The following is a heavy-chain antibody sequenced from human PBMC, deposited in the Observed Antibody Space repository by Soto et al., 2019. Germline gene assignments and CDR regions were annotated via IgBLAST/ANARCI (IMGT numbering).Heavy chain of an antibody. Sequence: PGGSLRLPCAPSGFTFSSHAIHWGRPAPGKGLEWVAVISYDGSNKYYADSVKGRFTISRDNSKNTLYLQMNSLRAEDTAVYYCARSRWRLGELSPANYWGQGTLVTVSS. V-gene: IGHV3-30-3*01. CDR1: GFTFSSHA. CDR2: ISYDGSNK. CDR3: ARSRWRLGELSPANY. D-gene: IGHD3-16*02. J-gene: IGHJ4*02.